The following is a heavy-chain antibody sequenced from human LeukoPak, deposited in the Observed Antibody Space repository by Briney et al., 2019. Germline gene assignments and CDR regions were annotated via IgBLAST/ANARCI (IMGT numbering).Heavy chain of an antibody. CDR1: GFTFSSYA. CDR2: ISYDGSNK. D-gene: IGHD3-22*01. CDR3: ARDLITRQGAWGDY. V-gene: IGHV3-30-3*01. Sequence: PGGSLRLSCAASGFTFSSYAMHWVRQAPGKGLEWVAVISYDGSNKYYADSVKGRFTISRDKSKNTLYLQMNSLRAEDTAVYYCARDLITRQGAWGDYWGQGTLVTVSS. J-gene: IGHJ4*02.